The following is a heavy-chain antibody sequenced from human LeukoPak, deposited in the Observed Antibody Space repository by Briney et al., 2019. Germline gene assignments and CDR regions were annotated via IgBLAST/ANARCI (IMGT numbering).Heavy chain of an antibody. CDR1: GFTFSRYW. CDR2: IKQDGSEK. V-gene: IGHV3-7*01. J-gene: IGHJ6*02. Sequence: GGSLRLSCAASGFTFSRYWMSWGRQAPGKGLEWVANIKQDGSEKYYADSVKGRFTISRDNAKNSVYLQMNSLRGEDTAVYYCARFYYDSGSGYYYGMDVWGQGTTVTVSS. CDR3: ARFYYDSGSGYYYGMDV. D-gene: IGHD3-10*01.